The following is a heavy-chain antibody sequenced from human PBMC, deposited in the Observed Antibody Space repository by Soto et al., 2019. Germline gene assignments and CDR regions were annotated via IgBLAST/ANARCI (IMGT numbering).Heavy chain of an antibody. CDR1: GGSISSGGYS. V-gene: IGHV4-61*08. J-gene: IGHJ4*02. CDR3: AGSRYYYDSSGNAAYFDY. Sequence: TSETLSLTCAVSGGSISSGGYSWSWIRQPPGKGLEWIGYIYYSGSTNYNPSLKSRVTISVDTSKNQFSLKLSSVTAADTAVYYCAGSRYYYDSSGNAAYFDYWGQGTLVTVSS. CDR2: IYYSGST. D-gene: IGHD3-22*01.